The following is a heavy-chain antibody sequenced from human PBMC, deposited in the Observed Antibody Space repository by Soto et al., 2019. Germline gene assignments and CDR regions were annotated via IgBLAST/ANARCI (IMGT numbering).Heavy chain of an antibody. D-gene: IGHD2-2*02. Sequence: GGSLRLSCAASGFTFSTYAMSWVRQAPWKGLEWVSTISGSGGSTYYADSVKGRFTISRDNSKNTLYLQMNSLRAEDTAVYYCAKDRGSGSTSWYNGWFDPWGQGTLVTVS. CDR3: AKDRGSGSTSWYNGWFDP. J-gene: IGHJ5*02. V-gene: IGHV3-23*01. CDR2: ISGSGGST. CDR1: GFTFSTYA.